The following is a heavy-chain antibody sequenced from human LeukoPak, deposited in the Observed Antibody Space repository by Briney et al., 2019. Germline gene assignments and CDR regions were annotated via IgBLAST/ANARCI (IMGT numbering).Heavy chain of an antibody. V-gene: IGHV4-39*07. D-gene: IGHD3-10*01. CDR2: INHSGST. CDR3: ARIPRGLWFGGNWFDP. J-gene: IGHJ5*02. CDR1: GGSISSSSYY. Sequence: SETLSLTCTVSGGSISSSSYYWGWIRQPPGKGLEWIGEINHSGSTNYNPSLKSRVTISVDTSKNQFSLKLSSVTAADTAVYYCARIPRGLWFGGNWFDPWGQGTLVTVSS.